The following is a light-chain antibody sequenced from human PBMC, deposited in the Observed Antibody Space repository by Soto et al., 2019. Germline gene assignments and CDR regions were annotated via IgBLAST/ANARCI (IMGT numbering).Light chain of an antibody. J-gene: IGLJ1*01. Sequence: NFMLTQPHSVSESPGKTVTISCTRSSGSIANNHVQWYQQRPGSAPTTVISENKERPSGVPDRFSGSIDISSNSASLTISGLKTEDEADYYCSSYTSRSTLVFGTGTKLTVL. CDR1: SGSIANNH. V-gene: IGLV6-57*04. CDR2: ENK. CDR3: SSYTSRSTLV.